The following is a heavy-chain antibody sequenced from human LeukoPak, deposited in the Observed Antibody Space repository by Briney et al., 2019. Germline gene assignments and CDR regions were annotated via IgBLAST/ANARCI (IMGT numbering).Heavy chain of an antibody. V-gene: IGHV5-51*01. CDR2: IYAGDSDT. J-gene: IGHJ5*02. CDR1: GYSFTSYW. Sequence: GESLKISCKGSGYSFTSYWIGWVRQMPGKGLEWRGMIYAGDSDTRYSPSFQGQVTISADKSISTAHLQWSSLRTSDTAMYYCARQEDYSTVWFDPWGQGTLVTVSS. D-gene: IGHD2-21*01. CDR3: ARQEDYSTVWFDP.